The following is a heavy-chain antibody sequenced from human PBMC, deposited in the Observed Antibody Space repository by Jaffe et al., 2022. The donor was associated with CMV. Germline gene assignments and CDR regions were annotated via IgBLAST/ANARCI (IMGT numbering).Heavy chain of an antibody. J-gene: IGHJ4*02. CDR2: ISSSGSTI. CDR3: ARGLDSSSWGPNFDY. Sequence: EVQLVESGGGLVQPGGSLRLSCAASGFTFSSYEMNWVRQAPGKGLEWVSYISSSGSTIYYADSVKGRFTISRDNAKNSLYLQMNSLRAEDTAVYYCARGLDSSSWGPNFDYWGQGTLVTVSS. D-gene: IGHD6-13*01. CDR1: GFTFSSYE. V-gene: IGHV3-48*03.